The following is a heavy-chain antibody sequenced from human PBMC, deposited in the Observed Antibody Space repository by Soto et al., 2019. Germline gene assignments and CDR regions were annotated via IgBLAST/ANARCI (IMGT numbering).Heavy chain of an antibody. CDR3: AKATATGGGAFDI. D-gene: IGHD2-8*02. CDR1: GFICSDYD. Sequence: GVLRLSCAASGFICSDYDMSCVRQAPGKGLEWVSTILVGGSTHYEDSVKGRFTISRDRSKNTVYLQMNSLTVGDTAVYYCAKATATGGGAFDICGQGAMVTVSS. CDR2: ILVGGST. J-gene: IGHJ3*02. V-gene: IGHV3-23*01.